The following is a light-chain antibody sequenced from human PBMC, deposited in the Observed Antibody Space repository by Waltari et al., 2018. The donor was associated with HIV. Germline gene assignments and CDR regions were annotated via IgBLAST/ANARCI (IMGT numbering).Light chain of an antibody. Sequence: QSVLTQPPSVSGAPGQRLTIPSTASNSTTAAGYVAPCYQQLPGSAPKLLMFDNRKRPSGVPDRFSVSKSGTSASLVITGLQAADEAVYYCQSYDNSLSNVVFGGGTKLIVL. V-gene: IGLV1-40*01. CDR3: QSYDNSLSNVV. CDR2: DNR. J-gene: IGLJ2*01. CDR1: NSTTAAGYV.